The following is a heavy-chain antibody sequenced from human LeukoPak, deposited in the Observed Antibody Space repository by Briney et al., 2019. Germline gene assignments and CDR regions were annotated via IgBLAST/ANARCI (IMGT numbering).Heavy chain of an antibody. CDR1: GFTFSSYA. V-gene: IGHV3-23*01. Sequence: GGSLRLSCAASGFTFSSYAMSWVRQAPGKGLEWVSAISGSGGSTYFADSVKGRFTISRDNSRNTLYLQMNSLRAEDTAVYYCAGSSSWYTPSDYWGQGTLVTVSS. J-gene: IGHJ4*02. D-gene: IGHD6-13*01. CDR2: ISGSGGST. CDR3: AGSSSWYTPSDY.